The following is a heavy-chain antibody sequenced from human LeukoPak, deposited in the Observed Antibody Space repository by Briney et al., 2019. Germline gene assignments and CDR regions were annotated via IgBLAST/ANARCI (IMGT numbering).Heavy chain of an antibody. CDR3: ATSFGPVIAAAGTGAD. J-gene: IGHJ4*02. CDR2: ISYGGSSQ. Sequence: GGSLRLSCAASGFTFSTFAMHWVGQAPRRGLEWVAGISYGGSSQYYADSVQGRFTISRDSSRNTLYLQMNSLRAEDTAVYYCATSFGPVIAAAGTGADWGQGTLVTVSS. D-gene: IGHD6-13*01. V-gene: IGHV3-30*04. CDR1: GFTFSTFA.